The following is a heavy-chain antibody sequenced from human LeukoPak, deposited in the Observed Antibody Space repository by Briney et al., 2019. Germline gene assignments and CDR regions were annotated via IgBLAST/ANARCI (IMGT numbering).Heavy chain of an antibody. D-gene: IGHD3-9*01. V-gene: IGHV3-21*01. CDR3: ARAYDILTGYYYFFNS. Sequence: PGGSLRLSCAASGFTFSSYSMNWVRQAPGKGLEWVSSISSSSSYIYYADSVKGRFTISRDNAKNSLYLQMNSLRAEDTAFYYWARAYDILTGYYYFFNSWGQGTLVTVSS. J-gene: IGHJ4*02. CDR1: GFTFSSYS. CDR2: ISSSSSYI.